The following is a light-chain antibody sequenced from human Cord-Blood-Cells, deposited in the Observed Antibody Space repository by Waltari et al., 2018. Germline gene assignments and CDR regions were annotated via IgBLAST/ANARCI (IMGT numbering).Light chain of an antibody. Sequence: QSALTQPPSASGSPGQPVTISCTGTSSDVAGSNYVSWYQQHPGKAPKLMIYEVSKRPSGVPDRFSGSKSGNTASLTVSGLQAEDEADYYCSSYAGSNNVVFGGGTKLTVL. J-gene: IGLJ2*01. CDR3: SSYAGSNNVV. V-gene: IGLV2-8*01. CDR1: SSDVAGSNY. CDR2: EVS.